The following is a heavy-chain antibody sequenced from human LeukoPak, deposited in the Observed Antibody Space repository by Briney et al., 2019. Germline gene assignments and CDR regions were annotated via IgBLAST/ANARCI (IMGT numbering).Heavy chain of an antibody. CDR2: TYPVDSGT. Sequence: GGSLRLPCAASGFTFSSYSMNWVRQAPGKGLEWMGLTYPVDSGTRYNPSFQGQVTISADKSISTAYLLWNSLKASDTVIYYCARLSSGVHWGQGTVVTVSS. D-gene: IGHD3-10*01. J-gene: IGHJ4*02. CDR3: ARLSSGVH. V-gene: IGHV5-51*01. CDR1: GFTFSSYS.